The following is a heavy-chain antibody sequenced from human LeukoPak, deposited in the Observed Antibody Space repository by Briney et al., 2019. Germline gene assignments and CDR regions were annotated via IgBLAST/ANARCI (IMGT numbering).Heavy chain of an antibody. V-gene: IGHV1-2*02. Sequence: GAPVKVSCKASRYTFTGFYIHWVRQAPGQGLEWMGWINPNTGDTNYAQTFQGGVSMTRDPSITTAYMELSRLRSDDTAIYYCARDPLLTGYYWPYYFDYWGQGTLVTVSS. D-gene: IGHD3-9*01. J-gene: IGHJ4*02. CDR1: RYTFTGFY. CDR3: ARDPLLTGYYWPYYFDY. CDR2: INPNTGDT.